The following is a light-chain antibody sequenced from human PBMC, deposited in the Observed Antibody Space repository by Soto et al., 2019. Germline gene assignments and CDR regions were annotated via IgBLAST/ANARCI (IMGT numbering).Light chain of an antibody. CDR1: SSNIWAGYD. Sequence: QSVLTQPPSVSGAPGQRVTISCTGSSSNIWAGYDVHWYRQLPGTAPKLLIYANNNRPSGVPDRFSVSKSVTSASLAIAGLQAEDEADYYCQSYDRSLSAWVFGGGTKVTVL. J-gene: IGLJ3*02. CDR2: ANN. V-gene: IGLV1-40*01. CDR3: QSYDRSLSAWV.